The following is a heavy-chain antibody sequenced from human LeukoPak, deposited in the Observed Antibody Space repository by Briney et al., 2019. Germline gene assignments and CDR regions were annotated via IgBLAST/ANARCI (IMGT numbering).Heavy chain of an antibody. CDR3: AYGGGCSGGTCYYVHD. CDR1: ECIVRGKG. CDR2: ISAGGT. V-gene: IGHV3-23*01. J-gene: IGHJ1*01. Sequence: SRRRSCADRECIVRGKGVNFGRHGLMKKLEWVSTISAGGTYYADSVKGRFTISRDDSKNTLYLQMSSLRADDTAVYYCAYGGGCSGGTCYYVHDWGRGSLVTVS. D-gene: IGHD2-15*01.